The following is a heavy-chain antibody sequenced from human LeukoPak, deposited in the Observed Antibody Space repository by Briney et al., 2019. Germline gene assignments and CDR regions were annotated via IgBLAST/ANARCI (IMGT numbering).Heavy chain of an antibody. CDR2: ISWNSGGI. V-gene: IGHV3-9*01. J-gene: IGHJ4*02. D-gene: IGHD3-9*01. Sequence: GRSLRLSCAASGFTFDDYAMHWVRQAPGKGLEWVSGISWNSGGIGYADSVKGRFTISRDNAKNSLYLQMNSLRAEDTALYYCAKDRSYDILTGSDYWGQGTLVTVSS. CDR1: GFTFDDYA. CDR3: AKDRSYDILTGSDY.